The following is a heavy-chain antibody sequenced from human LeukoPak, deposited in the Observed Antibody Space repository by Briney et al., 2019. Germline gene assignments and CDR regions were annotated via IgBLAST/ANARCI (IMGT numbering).Heavy chain of an antibody. CDR3: ARDGKYYYGSGSSGFLDP. J-gene: IGHJ5*02. D-gene: IGHD3-10*01. CDR1: GYTFTGYY. Sequence: ASVKVSCKASGYTFTGYYVRWVRQAPGQGLEWMGWINPNSGGTNYAQKFQGRVTMTRDTSISTAYMELSRLRSDDTAVYYCARDGKYYYGSGSSGFLDPWGQGTLVTVSS. CDR2: INPNSGGT. V-gene: IGHV1-2*02.